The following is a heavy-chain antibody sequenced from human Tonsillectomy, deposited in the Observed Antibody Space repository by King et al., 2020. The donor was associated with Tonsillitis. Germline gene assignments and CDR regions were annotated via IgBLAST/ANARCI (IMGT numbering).Heavy chain of an antibody. D-gene: IGHD3-22*01. CDR3: ARAHANYFDSSGYYIYEYYYYMDV. V-gene: IGHV4-59*08. CDR1: GGFISSYY. CDR2: IYYSGST. J-gene: IGHJ6*03. Sequence: QLQESGPGLVKPSETLSLTCTVSGGFISSYYWNWIRQPPGKGLEWIGYIYYSGSTNYNPSLKSRVSISVDRSKNQFSLKLSSVTAADTAVYYCARAHANYFDSSGYYIYEYYYYMDVWGKGTTVTVSS.